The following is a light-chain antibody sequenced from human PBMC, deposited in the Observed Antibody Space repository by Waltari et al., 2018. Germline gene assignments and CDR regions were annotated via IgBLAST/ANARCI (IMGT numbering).Light chain of an antibody. V-gene: IGKV3-15*01. CDR2: HAS. J-gene: IGKJ1*01. Sequence: TVVTQSPATLSVSPGERATLSCRTSQTIGFSLAWYQQKPGQAPRLLIYHASTRATGIPDRFSGSGSESDFTLTISILQSEDVAVYYCQQYNNWPPGTFGQGTKVEI. CDR1: QTIGFS. CDR3: QQYNNWPPGT.